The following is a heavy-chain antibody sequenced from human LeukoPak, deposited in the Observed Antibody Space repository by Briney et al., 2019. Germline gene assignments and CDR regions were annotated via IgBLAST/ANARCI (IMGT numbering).Heavy chain of an antibody. CDR3: ARVKDYYDTSAAAAFDI. Sequence: GGSLRLSCAASGFTFSSYAMSWVRQAPGKGLEWVSAISGSGGSTYYADSVKGRFTISRDNSKNTLYLQMNSLRAEDTAVYYCARVKDYYDTSAAAAFDIWGQGTMVTVSS. D-gene: IGHD3-22*01. V-gene: IGHV3-23*01. J-gene: IGHJ3*02. CDR2: ISGSGGST. CDR1: GFTFSSYA.